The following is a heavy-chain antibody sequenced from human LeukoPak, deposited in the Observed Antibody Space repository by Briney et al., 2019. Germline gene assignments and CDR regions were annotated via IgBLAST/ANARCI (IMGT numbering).Heavy chain of an antibody. Sequence: GGSLRLSCAASGLTFSSYTMNWVRQAPGKGLEWVSSISSSSSYINYADSVKGRFTISRDNAKNSLYLQMNSLRAEDTAVYYCAREVRIAASGRAFDMWGQGTMVTVSS. V-gene: IGHV3-21*01. CDR1: GLTFSSYT. J-gene: IGHJ3*02. CDR3: AREVRIAASGRAFDM. D-gene: IGHD6-13*01. CDR2: ISSSSSYI.